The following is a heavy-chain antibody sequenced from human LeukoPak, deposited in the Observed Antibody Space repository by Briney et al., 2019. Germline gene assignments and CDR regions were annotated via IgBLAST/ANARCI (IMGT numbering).Heavy chain of an antibody. CDR3: AKGDGYNYPFDY. CDR1: GFTFDDYA. J-gene: IGHJ4*02. D-gene: IGHD5-24*01. CDR2: ISWNSGSI. V-gene: IGHV3-9*01. Sequence: GRSLRLSCAASGFTFDDYAMHWVRQAPGKGLEWVSGISWNSGSIGYADSVKGRFTISRDNAKNSLYLQMNSLRAEDTASYYCAKGDGYNYPFDYWGQGTLVTVSS.